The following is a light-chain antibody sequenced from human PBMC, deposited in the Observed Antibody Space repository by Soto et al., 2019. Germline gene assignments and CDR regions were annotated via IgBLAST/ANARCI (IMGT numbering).Light chain of an antibody. CDR3: QQYNNWPPLT. J-gene: IGKJ4*01. CDR1: QSVSSN. Sequence: EVVMTQSPASLSVSPGERATLSCRASQSVSSNLAWYQQKPGQAPTLLIYGASTRATGIPARFSGSGSGTEFPLSISSLQSEDLGVYYCQQYNNWPPLTFGGGTKVEIK. CDR2: GAS. V-gene: IGKV3-15*01.